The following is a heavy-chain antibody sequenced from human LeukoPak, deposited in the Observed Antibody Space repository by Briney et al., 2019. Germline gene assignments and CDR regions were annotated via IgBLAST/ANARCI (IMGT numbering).Heavy chain of an antibody. CDR3: ARDETGGHFEN. J-gene: IGHJ4*02. V-gene: IGHV3-48*01. CDR2: ISSSSSTI. CDR1: GFTFSSYS. D-gene: IGHD3-10*01. Sequence: GGSLRLSCAASGFTFSSYSMNWVRQAPGKGLEWGSYISSSSSTIYYADSVKGRFTISRDNAKNSLYLQMNSLRAEDTAVYYCARDETGGHFENWGQGTLVTVSS.